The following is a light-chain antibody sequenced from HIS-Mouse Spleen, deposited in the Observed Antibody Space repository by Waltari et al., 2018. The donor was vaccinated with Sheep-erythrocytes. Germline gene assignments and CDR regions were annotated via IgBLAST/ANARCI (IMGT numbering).Light chain of an antibody. CDR3: QTWGTGIQV. Sequence: QLVLTQSPSASASLGASVKLTCTLSSGHSSYAIAWPQQQPAKGPRYLMKLNSDGSHSKGDGIPDRFSGSSSGAERYLTISSLQSEDEADYYCQTWGTGIQVFGGGTKLTVL. J-gene: IGLJ3*02. CDR1: SGHSSYA. CDR2: LNSDGSH. V-gene: IGLV4-69*01.